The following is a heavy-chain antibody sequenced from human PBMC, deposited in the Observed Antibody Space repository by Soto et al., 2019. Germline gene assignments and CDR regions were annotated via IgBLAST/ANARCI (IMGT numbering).Heavy chain of an antibody. Sequence: LRLSCAASGFTFRSYGIHWVRQSPGKGLEWVAVISYDGSNKYYADSVKGRFTISRDNSKNTLYLQMNSLRAEDTAVYYCAKLLSAGTTETYYYYGMDVWGQGTTVIVSS. CDR3: AKLLSAGTTETYYYYGMDV. CDR1: GFTFRSYG. D-gene: IGHD1-7*01. V-gene: IGHV3-30*18. J-gene: IGHJ6*02. CDR2: ISYDGSNK.